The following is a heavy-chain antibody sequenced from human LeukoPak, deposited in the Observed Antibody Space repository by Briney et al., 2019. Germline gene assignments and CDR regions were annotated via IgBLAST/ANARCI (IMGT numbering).Heavy chain of an antibody. V-gene: IGHV1-3*04. CDR1: GYSFTSYG. Sequence: GASVKVSCKASGYSFTSYGISCVRQAPGQGLEWMGWINTGNGNPKYSQKFQGRVTITRDASASTAYMDLSSLRSEDTAVYYCARIKEMAPYQAHFDYWGQGSLVTVSS. J-gene: IGHJ4*02. CDR2: INTGNGNP. D-gene: IGHD5-24*01. CDR3: ARIKEMAPYQAHFDY.